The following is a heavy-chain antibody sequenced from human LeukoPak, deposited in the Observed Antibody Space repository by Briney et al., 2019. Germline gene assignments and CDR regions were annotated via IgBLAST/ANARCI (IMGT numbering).Heavy chain of an antibody. CDR3: AKDSAKKYDDY. Sequence: GGSLRLSCAASGFTFSSYAMSWVRQAPGKGLEWVSGISGSDGSTNYADSVKGRFTISRENSKNTLSLQMNSLRAEDTAVYYCAKDSAKKYDDYWGQGTLVTVSS. J-gene: IGHJ4*02. D-gene: IGHD2/OR15-2a*01. CDR2: ISGSDGST. CDR1: GFTFSSYA. V-gene: IGHV3-23*01.